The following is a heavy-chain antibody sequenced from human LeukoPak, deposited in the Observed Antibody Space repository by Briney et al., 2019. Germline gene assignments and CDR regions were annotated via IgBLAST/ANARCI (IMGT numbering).Heavy chain of an antibody. CDR1: GGSVSSSNW. CDR2: IYHSGNT. Sequence: PSETLSLTCGVSGGSVSSSNWWSWVRQPPGKGLDWIGEIYHSGNTNYNPSLKSRVTISLDKSKNQFSLKLSSVTAADTVVYYCARESSSILNGIDYWGQGALVTVSS. D-gene: IGHD6-13*01. V-gene: IGHV4-4*02. J-gene: IGHJ4*02. CDR3: ARESSSILNGIDY.